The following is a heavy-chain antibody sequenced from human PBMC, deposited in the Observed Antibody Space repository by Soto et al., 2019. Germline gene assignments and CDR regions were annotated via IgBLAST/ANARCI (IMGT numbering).Heavy chain of an antibody. Sequence: GGYLRLSCAASGFTFSSYAVSWVRQAPGKGPEWISSISGSGSTIYYADSVKGRFTISRDNSKNTLYLQMSSLRAEDTAVYYCAKVYYYYDSSGYYYFDYWRQGTLVTVSS. CDR1: GFTFSSYA. J-gene: IGHJ4*02. D-gene: IGHD3-22*01. V-gene: IGHV3-23*01. CDR2: ISGSGSTI. CDR3: AKVYYYYDSSGYYYFDY.